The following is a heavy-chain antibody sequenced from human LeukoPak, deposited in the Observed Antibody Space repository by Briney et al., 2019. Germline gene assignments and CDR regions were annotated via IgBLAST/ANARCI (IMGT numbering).Heavy chain of an antibody. J-gene: IGHJ4*02. CDR3: AKGMITFGGVTAPFDY. CDR1: GFTFSSYA. V-gene: IGHV3-23*01. D-gene: IGHD3-16*01. Sequence: PGGSLRLSCAASGFTFSSYAKSWVRQAPGKGLEWVSAISGSGGSTYYADSVKGRFTISRDNSKNTLYLQMNSLRAEDTAVYYCAKGMITFGGVTAPFDYWGQGTLVTVSS. CDR2: ISGSGGST.